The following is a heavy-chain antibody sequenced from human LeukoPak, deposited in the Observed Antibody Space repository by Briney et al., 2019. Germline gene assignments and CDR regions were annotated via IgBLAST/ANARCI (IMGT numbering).Heavy chain of an antibody. CDR1: GGSISSSSYY. V-gene: IGHV4-39*03. D-gene: IGHD3-10*01. CDR2: IYYSGST. Sequence: SPETLSLTCTVSGGSISSSSYYWGWIRQPPGKGLEWIGSIYYSGSTYYNPSLKSRVTISVDTSKNQFSLKLSSVTAADTAVYYCTKGRGIWGQGTLVTVSS. J-gene: IGHJ4*02. CDR3: TKGRGI.